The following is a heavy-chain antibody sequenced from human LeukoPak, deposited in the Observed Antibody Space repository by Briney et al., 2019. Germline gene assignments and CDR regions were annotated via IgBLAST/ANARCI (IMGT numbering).Heavy chain of an antibody. J-gene: IGHJ3*02. Sequence: GGSLRLSCAASGFTFTNYWMHWVRQAPGKGLVWVSRITSDGSSTDYVGSVKGRFTISRDNAKNTLFLQMNSLRAEDTAVYYCARDFTREMFGVPTYDAFDIWGQGTMVTVSS. CDR1: GFTFTNYW. CDR2: ITSDGSST. D-gene: IGHD3-3*01. V-gene: IGHV3-74*01. CDR3: ARDFTREMFGVPTYDAFDI.